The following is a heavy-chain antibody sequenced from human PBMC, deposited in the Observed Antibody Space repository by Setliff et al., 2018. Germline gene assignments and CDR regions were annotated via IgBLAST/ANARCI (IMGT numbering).Heavy chain of an antibody. Sequence: ETLSLTCTVPGGSISSISYYWGWIRQPPGKGLEWIGTVYDSGTTYYNPSLKSRVTIFVDTSKNQFSLNLNSATAADTGVYYCASCRYQVPYDYWGQGILVTVSS. V-gene: IGHV4-39*01. CDR3: ASCRYQVPYDY. J-gene: IGHJ4*02. CDR1: GGSISSISYY. CDR2: VYDSGTT. D-gene: IGHD2-2*01.